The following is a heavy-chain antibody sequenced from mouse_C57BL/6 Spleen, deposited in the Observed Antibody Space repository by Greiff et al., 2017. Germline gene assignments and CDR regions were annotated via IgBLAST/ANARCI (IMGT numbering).Heavy chain of an antibody. CDR3: ARSWDTVVATGYFDY. J-gene: IGHJ2*01. V-gene: IGHV1-72*01. CDR1: GYTFTSYW. CDR2: IDPNSGGT. Sequence: VQLQQPGAELVKPGASVKLSCKASGYTFTSYWMHWVKQRPGRGLEWIGRIDPNSGGTKYNEKFKSKATLTVDKPSSTAYMQLSSLTSEDSAGYYCARSWDTVVATGYFDYWGQGTTLTVSS. D-gene: IGHD1-1*01.